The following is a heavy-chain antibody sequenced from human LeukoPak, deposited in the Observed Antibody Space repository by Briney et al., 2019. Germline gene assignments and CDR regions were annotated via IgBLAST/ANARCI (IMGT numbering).Heavy chain of an antibody. Sequence: GGSLRLSCAASGFTFSSYAMSWVRQAPGKGLEWVGRIKTKADGGTTDCTAPVKGRFTISRDDSKNTLYLQMNSLKIEDTAVYYCTTNDAFDIWGQGTMVTVSS. CDR2: IKTKADGGTT. CDR3: TTNDAFDI. CDR1: GFTFSSYA. V-gene: IGHV3-15*01. J-gene: IGHJ3*02.